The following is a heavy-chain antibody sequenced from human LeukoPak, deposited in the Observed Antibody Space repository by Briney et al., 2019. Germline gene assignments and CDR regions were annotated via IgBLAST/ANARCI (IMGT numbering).Heavy chain of an antibody. D-gene: IGHD2-15*01. V-gene: IGHV4-38-2*02. CDR2: IYHSGST. J-gene: IGHJ6*03. Sequence: PSETLSLTCTVSGYSISSGYYWDWIRQPPGKGLEWIGSIYHSGSTYYNPSPKSRVTISVDTSKNQFSLKLSSVTAADTAVYYCARGYCSGGSCYSYYYYNYMDVWGKGTTVTVSS. CDR3: ARGYCSGGSCYSYYYYNYMDV. CDR1: GYSISSGYY.